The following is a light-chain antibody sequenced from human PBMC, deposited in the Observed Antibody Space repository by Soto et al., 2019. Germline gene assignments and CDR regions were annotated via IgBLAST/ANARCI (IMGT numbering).Light chain of an antibody. CDR2: LGS. CDR1: QSLLHRNGYNY. Sequence: DIVMTQSPLSLPVTPGEPASISCRSNQSLLHRNGYNYLDWYLQKPGQSPQLLIYLGSNRASGVPDRFTGSGSCTHFTLKISRVEAEDVGVYYCMQTLQTLWTFGQGTKVEVK. J-gene: IGKJ1*01. CDR3: MQTLQTLWT. V-gene: IGKV2-28*01.